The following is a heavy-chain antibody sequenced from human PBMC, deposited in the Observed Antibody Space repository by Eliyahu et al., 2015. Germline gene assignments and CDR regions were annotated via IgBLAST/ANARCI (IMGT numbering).Heavy chain of an antibody. CDR2: IYYSGST. Sequence: QLQLQESGPGLVKPSETLSLTCTVSGGSISSXXYXWGWXRQPPGKGLEWIGSIYYSGSTYYNPSLKSRVTISVDTSKNQFSLKLSSVTAADTAVYYCATSIYYYDSSGYYYYFDYWGQGTLVTVSS. CDR1: GGSISSXXYX. CDR3: ATSIYYYDSSGYYYYFDY. J-gene: IGHJ4*02. V-gene: IGHV4-39*01. D-gene: IGHD3-22*01.